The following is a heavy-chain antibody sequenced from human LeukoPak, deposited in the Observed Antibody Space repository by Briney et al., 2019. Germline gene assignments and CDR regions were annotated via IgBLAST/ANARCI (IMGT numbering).Heavy chain of an antibody. V-gene: IGHV3-21*01. CDR2: ISSSSSYI. Sequence: GGSLRLSCAASGFTFSSYSMNWVRQAPGKGLEWVSSISSSSSYIYYADSVKGQFTISRDNAKNSLYLQMNSLRAEDTAVYYCARNYYDSSGYSPNWFDPWGQGTLVTVSS. CDR1: GFTFSSYS. D-gene: IGHD3-22*01. J-gene: IGHJ5*02. CDR3: ARNYYDSSGYSPNWFDP.